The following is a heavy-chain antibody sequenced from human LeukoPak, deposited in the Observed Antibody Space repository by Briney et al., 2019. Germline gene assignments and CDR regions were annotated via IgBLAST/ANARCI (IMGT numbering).Heavy chain of an antibody. CDR1: GGSISSGDYY. V-gene: IGHV4-30-4*01. CDR3: ARDWSRGVFKPWYFDL. CDR2: IYYSGST. Sequence: SETLSLTCTVSGGSISSGDYYWSWIRQPPGKGLEWIGYIYYSGSTYYNPSLKSRVTIPVDTSKNQFSLKLSSVTAADTAVYYCARDWSRGVFKPWYFDLWGRGTLVTVSS. J-gene: IGHJ2*01. D-gene: IGHD3-3*01.